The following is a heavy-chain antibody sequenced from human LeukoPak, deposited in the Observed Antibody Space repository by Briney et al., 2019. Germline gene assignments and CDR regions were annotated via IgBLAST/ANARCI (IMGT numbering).Heavy chain of an antibody. J-gene: IGHJ4*02. CDR1: GFTFSSYG. CDR3: ARECTSCYRGGFDY. V-gene: IGHV3-30*02. CDR2: IRYDGSNK. D-gene: IGHD2-2*01. Sequence: PGGSLRLSCAASGFTFSSYGMHWVRQAPGKGLEGVAFIRYDGSNKYYADSVRGRFTISRDNSKNTLYLQMNSLRAEDTAVYYCARECTSCYRGGFDYWGQGTLVTVSS.